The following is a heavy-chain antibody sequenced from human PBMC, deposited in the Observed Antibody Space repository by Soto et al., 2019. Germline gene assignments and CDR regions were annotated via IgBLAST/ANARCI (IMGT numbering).Heavy chain of an antibody. D-gene: IGHD6-25*01. CDR1: GGSISSDSYY. V-gene: IGHV4-39*07. Sequence: SETLSLTCTVSGGSISSDSYYWGWIRQSPEKGLEWIASIYYSGSTYYNPTLKSRLTISVDTSKSQFSLKLSSVTAADTAVYYCAKSRPERAFDIWGQGTMVTVSS. CDR2: IYYSGST. CDR3: AKSRPERAFDI. J-gene: IGHJ3*02.